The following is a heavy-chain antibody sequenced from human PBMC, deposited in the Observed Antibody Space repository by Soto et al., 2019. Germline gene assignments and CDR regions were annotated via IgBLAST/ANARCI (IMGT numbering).Heavy chain of an antibody. D-gene: IGHD3-9*01. CDR2: ISYDGSNK. Sequence: GGSLRLSCAASGFTFSSYGMHWVRQAPGKGLEWVAVISYDGSNKYYADSVKGRFTISRDNSKNTLYLQMNSLRAEDTAVHYCANGCDDILTGYSLYYYYGMDVWGQGTTVTVSS. CDR3: ANGCDDILTGYSLYYYYGMDV. V-gene: IGHV3-30*18. J-gene: IGHJ6*02. CDR1: GFTFSSYG.